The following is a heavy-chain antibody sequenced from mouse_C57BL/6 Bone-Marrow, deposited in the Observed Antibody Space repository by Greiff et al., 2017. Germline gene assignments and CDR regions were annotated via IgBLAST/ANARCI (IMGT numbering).Heavy chain of an antibody. D-gene: IGHD2-3*01. CDR2: ILPGSGST. CDR1: GYTFTGYW. Sequence: QVQLQQSGAELMKPGASVKISCKATGYTFTGYWIAWVKQRPGHGLEWIGDILPGSGSTNYNAKFKGKATFTADTSSNTAYMQLSSLTTEDAAIYYGARPDGYYCTWCAYWGQGTLVTVSA. CDR3: ARPDGYYCTWCAY. J-gene: IGHJ3*01. V-gene: IGHV1-9*01.